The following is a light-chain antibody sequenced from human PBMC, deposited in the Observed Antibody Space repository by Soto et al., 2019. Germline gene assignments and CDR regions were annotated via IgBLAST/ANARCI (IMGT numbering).Light chain of an antibody. CDR1: QGISNY. CDR2: AAS. J-gene: IGKJ3*01. CDR3: QKYNSAPPFT. V-gene: IGKV1-27*01. Sequence: DIQMTQSPSSLSASVGDRVTITCRASQGISNYLAWYQQKPGKVPKLLIYAASTLQSGVPSRFSGSGSVTDFTLTISSLQPEDVATYYCQKYNSAPPFTFGPVTKVYIK.